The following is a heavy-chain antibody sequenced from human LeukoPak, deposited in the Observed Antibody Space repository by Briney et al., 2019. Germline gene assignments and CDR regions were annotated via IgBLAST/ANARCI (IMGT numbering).Heavy chain of an antibody. CDR2: INHSGST. J-gene: IGHJ4*02. V-gene: IGHV4-34*01. CDR1: GGSFSGYY. Sequence: SETLSLTCAVYGGSFSGYYWSWIRQPPGKGLEWIGEINHSGSTNYNPSLKSRVTISVDTSKDQFSLKLSSVTAADTAVYYCAREGGLRYFDWLFDYFDYWGQGTLVTVSS. D-gene: IGHD3-9*01. CDR3: AREGGLRYFDWLFDYFDY.